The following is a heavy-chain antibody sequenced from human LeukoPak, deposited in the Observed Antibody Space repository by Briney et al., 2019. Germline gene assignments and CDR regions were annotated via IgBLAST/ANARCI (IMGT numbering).Heavy chain of an antibody. CDR2: IYPGDSDT. V-gene: IGHV5-51*01. D-gene: IGHD5-12*01. CDR1: GYSFTNFW. Sequence: GESLKISCKASGYSFTNFWIGWVRQMPGKGLEWMGIIYPGDSDTRYSPSFQGQVTISADKSISTAYLQWSSLKASDTAMYYCARQRGRYSGYDPPDYWGQGTLVTVSS. CDR3: ARQRGRYSGYDPPDY. J-gene: IGHJ4*02.